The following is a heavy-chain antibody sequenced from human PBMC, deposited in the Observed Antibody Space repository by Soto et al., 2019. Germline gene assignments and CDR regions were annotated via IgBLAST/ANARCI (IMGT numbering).Heavy chain of an antibody. CDR2: VDVGGGST. D-gene: IGHD6-25*01. J-gene: IGHJ3*02. CDR3: ARDSGPAGGGACDI. V-gene: IGHV3-23*01. CDR1: GFTFSTHA. Sequence: EVQLLESGGGLVQPGGSLRLSCAASGFTFSTHAMIWVSQAPGKGLNWVSTVDVGGGSTYYTDSVKGRFTVSRDNSKNTVYLQLNTLRAEETSIYFCARDSGPAGGGACDIWGQGTMVTVSS.